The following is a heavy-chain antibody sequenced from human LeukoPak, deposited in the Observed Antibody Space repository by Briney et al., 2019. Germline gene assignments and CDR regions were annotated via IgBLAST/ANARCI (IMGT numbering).Heavy chain of an antibody. Sequence: GSLRLSCAASGFTFSSYSMNWVRQAPGKGLEWIGEINHSGSTNYNPSLKSRVTISVDTSKNQFSLKLSSVTAADTAVYYCARAGRGWLQSRFDYWGQGTLVTVSS. D-gene: IGHD5-24*01. V-gene: IGHV4-34*01. CDR3: ARAGRGWLQSRFDY. CDR2: INHSGST. J-gene: IGHJ4*02. CDR1: GFTFSSYS.